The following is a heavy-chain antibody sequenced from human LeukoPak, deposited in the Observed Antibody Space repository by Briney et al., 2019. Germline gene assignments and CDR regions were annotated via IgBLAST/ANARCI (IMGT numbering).Heavy chain of an antibody. CDR1: GGSISSYY. D-gene: IGHD4-17*01. V-gene: IGHV4-59*01. J-gene: IGHJ4*02. Sequence: SETLSLTCTVSGGSISSYYWSWIRQPPGKGLEWIGYIYYSGSTNYNPSLKSRVAISVDTSKNQFSLKLSSVTAADTAVYYCAREGDYGVIYWGQGTLVTVSS. CDR2: IYYSGST. CDR3: AREGDYGVIY.